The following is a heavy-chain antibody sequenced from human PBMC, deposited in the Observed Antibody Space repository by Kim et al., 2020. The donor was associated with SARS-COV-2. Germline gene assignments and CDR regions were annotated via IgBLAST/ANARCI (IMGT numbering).Heavy chain of an antibody. V-gene: IGHV1-18*01. CDR2: ISAYNGNT. Sequence: ASVKVSCKASGYTFTSYGISWVRQAPGQGLEWMGWISAYNGNTNYAQKLQGRVTMTTDTSTSTAYVELRSLRSDDTAVYYCARDRGSSSWYFDLWGRGTLVTVSS. CDR1: GYTFTSYG. J-gene: IGHJ2*01. D-gene: IGHD6-6*01. CDR3: ARDRGSSSWYFDL.